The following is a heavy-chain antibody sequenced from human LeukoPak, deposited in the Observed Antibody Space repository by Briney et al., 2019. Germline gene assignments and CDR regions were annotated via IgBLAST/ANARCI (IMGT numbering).Heavy chain of an antibody. CDR2: ISSSGSTI. Sequence: PGGSLRLSCAASGFTFSTYEINWVRQAPGKGLEWVSYISSSGSTIYYADSVKGRFTISRDNAKNSLYLQMNSLRAEDTAVYYCARVAQWLAFDYWGQGTLVTVSS. D-gene: IGHD6-19*01. CDR1: GFTFSTYE. CDR3: ARVAQWLAFDY. J-gene: IGHJ4*02. V-gene: IGHV3-48*03.